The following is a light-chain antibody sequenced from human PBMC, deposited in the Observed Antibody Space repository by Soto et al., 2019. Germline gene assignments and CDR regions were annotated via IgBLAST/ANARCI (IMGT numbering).Light chain of an antibody. CDR2: GAS. J-gene: IGKJ1*01. CDR3: QQYNNWPPWT. CDR1: QSVSSN. Sequence: EIVMTQSPATLSVSPGERATLSCRASQSVSSNFAWYQQKPGQAPRLLIYGASTRATDIPARFSGSGSGTEFTLTISSLQSEDFAVYYCQQYNNWPPWTFGQGTMVDVK. V-gene: IGKV3-15*01.